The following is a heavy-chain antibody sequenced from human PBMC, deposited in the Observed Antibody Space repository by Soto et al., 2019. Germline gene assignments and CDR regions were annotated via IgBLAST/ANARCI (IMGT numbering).Heavy chain of an antibody. CDR2: IRSKANSYAT. J-gene: IGHJ4*02. CDR3: TRLMITFRDPN. V-gene: IGHV3-73*01. D-gene: IGHD3-16*01. Sequence: GGSLRLSCAASGFTFSGSAMHWVRQASGKGLEWVGRIRSKANSYATAYAASVKGRFTISRDDSKNTAYLQMNSLKTEDTAVYYCTRLMITFRDPNWGQGTLVTVSS. CDR1: GFTFSGSA.